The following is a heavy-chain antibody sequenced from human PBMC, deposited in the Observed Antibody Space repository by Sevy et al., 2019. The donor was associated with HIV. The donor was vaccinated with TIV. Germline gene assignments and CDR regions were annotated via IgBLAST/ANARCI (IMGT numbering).Heavy chain of an antibody. CDR3: AKDIKQYQLLHLFDY. CDR1: GFTFSAYA. V-gene: IGHV3-23*01. J-gene: IGHJ4*02. Sequence: RGSLRLSCAASGFTFSAYAMSWVRQTPGKGLEWVSAISASGGRTYYAVSVKGRFTISRDNSKDTLFLQMDSLRAEDAAIYFCAKDIKQYQLLHLFDYWGQGTLVTVSS. D-gene: IGHD2-15*01. CDR2: ISASGGRT.